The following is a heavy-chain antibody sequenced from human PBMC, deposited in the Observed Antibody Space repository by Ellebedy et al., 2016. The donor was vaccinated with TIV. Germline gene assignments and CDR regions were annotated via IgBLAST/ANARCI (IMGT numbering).Heavy chain of an antibody. CDR2: INHSGST. CDR1: GFTFSDYY. D-gene: IGHD2-2*01. Sequence: GSLRLXXAASGFTFSDYYMSWIRQPPGKGLEWIGEINHSGSTNYNPSLKSRVTISVDTSKNQFSLKLSSVTAADTAVYYCASGIGYCSSTSCFKDVWGQGTTVTVSS. CDR3: ASGIGYCSSTSCFKDV. J-gene: IGHJ6*02. V-gene: IGHV4-34*01.